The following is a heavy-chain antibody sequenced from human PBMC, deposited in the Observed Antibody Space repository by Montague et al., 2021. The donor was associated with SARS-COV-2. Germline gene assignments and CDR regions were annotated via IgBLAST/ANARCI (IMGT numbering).Heavy chain of an antibody. Sequence: SETLSLTCTVSGGSISSYYWSWIRQPPGKGLEWIGYSYYSGSTNYNPSLESRVTISVDTSKNQFSLKLSSVTAADTAVYYCARGSGWMGNAFDIWGQGTMVTVSS. D-gene: IGHD6-19*01. CDR3: ARGSGWMGNAFDI. CDR1: GGSISSYY. CDR2: SYYSGST. J-gene: IGHJ3*02. V-gene: IGHV4-59*01.